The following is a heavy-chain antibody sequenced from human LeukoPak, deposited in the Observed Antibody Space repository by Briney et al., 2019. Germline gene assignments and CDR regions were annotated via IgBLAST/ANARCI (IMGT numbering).Heavy chain of an antibody. CDR3: VKGYCSSTSCFYYYYGMDV. J-gene: IGHJ6*04. CDR2: ISSNGGST. V-gene: IGHV3-64D*06. D-gene: IGHD2-2*01. Sequence: GGSLRLSCSASGFTFSSYAMHWVRQAPGKGLEYVSAISSNGGSTYYADSVKGGFTISRDNSKNTLYLQMSSLRAEDTAVYYCVKGYCSSTSCFYYYYGMDVWGKGTTVTVSS. CDR1: GFTFSSYA.